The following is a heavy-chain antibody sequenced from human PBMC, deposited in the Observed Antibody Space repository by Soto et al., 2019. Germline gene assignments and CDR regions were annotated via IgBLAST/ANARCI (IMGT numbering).Heavy chain of an antibody. V-gene: IGHV1-8*01. CDR1: GYTFTSYD. Sequence: QVQLVQSGAEVKKPGASVKVSCKASGYTFTSYDINWXXXXXGXGLEWMGWMNPNSGNTGYAQKFQGRVTMTRNTSIXTAYMXXXXXRSEXTXXXXXXXXXXXXXXXXGRDVFDPWGQGTLVTVSS. J-gene: IGHJ5*02. D-gene: IGHD5-12*01. CDR2: MNPNSGNT. CDR3: XXXXXXXXXXXGRDVFDP.